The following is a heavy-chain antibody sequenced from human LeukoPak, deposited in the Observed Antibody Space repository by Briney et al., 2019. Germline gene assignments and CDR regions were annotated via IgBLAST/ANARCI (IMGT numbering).Heavy chain of an antibody. Sequence: LPGGSLRLSCAASGFTFSSYWMSWVRQAPGKGLEWVSTIVGDSSKTYYADSVKGRFTISRDNSNYMLFLHMNNLRAEDTAIYYCAKQPYNYYYLDVWGKGTTVTVSS. D-gene: IGHD2-21*01. V-gene: IGHV3-23*01. CDR1: GFTFSSYW. CDR3: AKQPYNYYYLDV. J-gene: IGHJ6*03. CDR2: IVGDSSKT.